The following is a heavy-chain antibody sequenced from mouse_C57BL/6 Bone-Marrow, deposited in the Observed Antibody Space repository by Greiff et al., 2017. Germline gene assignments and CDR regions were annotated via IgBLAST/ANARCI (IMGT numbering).Heavy chain of an antibody. CDR3: ARSPITTGVATLDFDY. D-gene: IGHD1-1*01. Sequence: EVQLQQSGPVLVKPGASVKMSCKASGYTFTDYYMNWVKQSHGKSLEWIGVINPYNGGTSYNQKFKGKATLTVDKSSSTAYMELNSLTSEDSAVYYCARSPITTGVATLDFDYWGQGTTLTVSS. CDR1: GYTFTDYY. V-gene: IGHV1-19*01. CDR2: INPYNGGT. J-gene: IGHJ2*01.